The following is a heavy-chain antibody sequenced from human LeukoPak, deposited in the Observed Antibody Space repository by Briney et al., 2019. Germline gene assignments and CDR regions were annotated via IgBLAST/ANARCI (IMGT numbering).Heavy chain of an antibody. J-gene: IGHJ3*02. Sequence: SVKVSCKASGGTFSSYAISWVRQAPGQGLEWMGGIIPIFGTANYAQKFQGRVTITADKSTSTAYMELSSLRSEDTAVYYCARNYYDSSGYYYDDAFDIWGQGTMVTVSS. V-gene: IGHV1-69*06. CDR1: GGTFSSYA. CDR2: IIPIFGTA. D-gene: IGHD3-22*01. CDR3: ARNYYDSSGYYYDDAFDI.